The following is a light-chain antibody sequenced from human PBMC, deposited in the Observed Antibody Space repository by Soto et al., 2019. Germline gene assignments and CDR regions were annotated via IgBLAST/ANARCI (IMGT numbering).Light chain of an antibody. Sequence: IQMTQSPSALSASVGDSVTITCRASQTLSNWLAWYQQEPGKAPRLLIFDASSLQSGVPSRFSGSGFGTEFSLTISSLQPDDFGTYYCKQYSIYPYTFGQGTKLEIK. CDR3: KQYSIYPYT. J-gene: IGKJ2*01. CDR2: DAS. V-gene: IGKV1-5*01. CDR1: QTLSNW.